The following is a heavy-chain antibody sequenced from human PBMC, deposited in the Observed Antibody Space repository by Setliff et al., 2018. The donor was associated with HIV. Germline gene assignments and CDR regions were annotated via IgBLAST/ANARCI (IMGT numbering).Heavy chain of an antibody. Sequence: ETLSLTCTVSGGSISSYYWSWIRQPPGKGLEWIGYIYYSGSTNYNPSLKSRVTISVDTSKNQFSLKLTSVTAADTAVYFCARDTSFGYWGQGTLVTVSS. CDR3: ARDTSFGY. CDR2: IYYSGST. CDR1: GGSISSYY. J-gene: IGHJ4*02. V-gene: IGHV4-59*01.